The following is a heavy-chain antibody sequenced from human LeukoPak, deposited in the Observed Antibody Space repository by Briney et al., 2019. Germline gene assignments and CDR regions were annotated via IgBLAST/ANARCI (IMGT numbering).Heavy chain of an antibody. D-gene: IGHD3-10*01. CDR3: VRGDDIGKHPTRAYYFDI. V-gene: IGHV3-23*01. J-gene: IGHJ4*02. CDR2: TGLESVHT. Sequence: TGGSLRLSCAASRFTFTRHAMSWVRQAPGKGLEWVSTTGLESVHTLCADSVQGRFTVSRDNSRNTLDLQMDNLGVDDTAIYYCVRGDDIGKHPTRAYYFDIWGQGTLVSVSS. CDR1: RFTFTRHA.